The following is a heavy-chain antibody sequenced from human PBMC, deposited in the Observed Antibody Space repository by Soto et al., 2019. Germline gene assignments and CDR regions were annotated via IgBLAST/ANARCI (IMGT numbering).Heavy chain of an antibody. D-gene: IGHD3-10*01. CDR1: GFTFSSYS. V-gene: IGHV3-48*02. Sequence: EVQLVESGGGLVQPGGSLRLSCAASGFTFSSYSMNWVRQAPGKGLEWVSYISSSSSTIYYADSVKGRFTISRDNAKNSLYLQMNSLRDEDTAVYYCAGGGTQEVLWFGELLILDALDICGQGTMVTVSS. CDR2: ISSSSSTI. CDR3: AGGGTQEVLWFGELLILDALDI. J-gene: IGHJ3*02.